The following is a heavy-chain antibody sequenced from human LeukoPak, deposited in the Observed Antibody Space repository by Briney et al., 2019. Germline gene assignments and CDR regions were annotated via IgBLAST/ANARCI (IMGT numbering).Heavy chain of an antibody. J-gene: IGHJ4*02. V-gene: IGHV3-30*02. CDR1: GFTFSSYG. CDR2: IRYDGSNK. CDR3: AKEIDTSGYSPFDY. Sequence: GGSLRLSCAASGFTFSSYGMHWVRQAPGKGLEWVAFIRYDGSNKYYVASVKGRFTISRDNSKNTLYLQVNSLRAEDTAVYYCAKEIDTSGYSPFDYWGQGTLVTVSS. D-gene: IGHD3-22*01.